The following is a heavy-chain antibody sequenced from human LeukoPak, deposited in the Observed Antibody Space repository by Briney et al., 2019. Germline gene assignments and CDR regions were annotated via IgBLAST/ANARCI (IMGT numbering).Heavy chain of an antibody. D-gene: IGHD6-13*01. CDR3: ARGYSSSWYFGYFDY. V-gene: IGHV1-46*01. CDR2: INPSGGST. CDR1: GYTFTSYY. J-gene: IGHJ4*02. Sequence: ASVKVSCTASGYTFTSYYMHWVRQAPGQGLEWMGIINPSGGSTSYAQKFQGRVTMTRDTSTSTVYMELSSLKSEDTAVYYCARGYSSSWYFGYFDYWGQGTLVTVSS.